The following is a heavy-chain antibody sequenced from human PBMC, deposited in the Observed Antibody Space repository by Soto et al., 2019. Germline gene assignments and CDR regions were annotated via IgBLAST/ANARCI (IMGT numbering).Heavy chain of an antibody. CDR1: GYTFTSYY. CDR3: ARERQQLVRTRNWFDP. CDR2: INPSGGST. J-gene: IGHJ5*02. Sequence: ASVKVSCKASGYTFTSYYMHWVRQAPGQGLEWMGIINPSGGSTSYAQKFQGRVTMTRDTSTSTVYMELSSLRSEDTAVYYCARERQQLVRTRNWFDPWGQGTLVTVSS. V-gene: IGHV1-46*01. D-gene: IGHD6-13*01.